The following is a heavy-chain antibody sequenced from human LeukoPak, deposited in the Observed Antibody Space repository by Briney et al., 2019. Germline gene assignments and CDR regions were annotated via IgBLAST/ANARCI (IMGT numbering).Heavy chain of an antibody. CDR1: GFTFDDEA. V-gene: IGHV3-9*01. CDR3: AKDFALAAAGLDWFDP. J-gene: IGHJ5*02. Sequence: PGGSVSLLCAPSGFTFDDEAMHCARHPPGKGLECVACISWNSGSMDYADSVKRRFTISRDNDKKPLYLQMNSLRAEDTALYYCAKDFALAAAGLDWFDPWGQGTLVTVSS. CDR2: ISWNSGSM. D-gene: IGHD6-13*01.